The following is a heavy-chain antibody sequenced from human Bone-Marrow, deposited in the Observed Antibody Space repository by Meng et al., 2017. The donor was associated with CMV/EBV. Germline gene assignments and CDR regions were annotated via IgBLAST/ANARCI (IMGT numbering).Heavy chain of an antibody. Sequence: GESLKISCAASGFTFSSYAMSWVRQAPGKGLEWVSAISGSGGSTYYADSVKGRFTISRDNSKNTLYLQMNSLRAEDTAVYYCANFPLTMTTVTTGINSGQGTLVTVSS. CDR3: ANFPLTMTTVTTGIN. CDR2: ISGSGGST. CDR1: GFTFSSYA. D-gene: IGHD4-17*01. J-gene: IGHJ4*02. V-gene: IGHV3-23*01.